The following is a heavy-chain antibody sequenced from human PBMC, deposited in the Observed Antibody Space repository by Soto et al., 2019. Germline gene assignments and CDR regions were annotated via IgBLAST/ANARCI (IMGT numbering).Heavy chain of an antibody. CDR2: IHHSGTT. V-gene: IGHV4-34*01. CDR3: ARGRWFGELSGTDFDY. CDR1: GGSFSSFY. J-gene: IGHJ4*02. D-gene: IGHD3-10*01. Sequence: SETLSLTCTVYGGSFSSFYWSWIRQSPGKGLEWIGEIHHSGTTNYNPSLKSRVTISVDTSKNQFSLELSSVTAADTAVYYCARGRWFGELSGTDFDYWGQGTLVTVSS.